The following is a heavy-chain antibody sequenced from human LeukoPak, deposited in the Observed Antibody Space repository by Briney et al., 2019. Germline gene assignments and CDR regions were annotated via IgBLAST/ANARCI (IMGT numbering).Heavy chain of an antibody. Sequence: GGSLRLSCAASGFTFDDYAMHWVRQAPGKGLEWVSLISWDGGSTYYADSVKGRFTISRDNSKNSLYLQMNSLRAEDTAVYYCAKDFYYYDSSGYYPHYYYYMDVWGKGTTVTVSS. CDR1: GFTFDDYA. D-gene: IGHD3-22*01. CDR2: ISWDGGST. V-gene: IGHV3-43D*03. CDR3: AKDFYYYDSSGYYPHYYYYMDV. J-gene: IGHJ6*03.